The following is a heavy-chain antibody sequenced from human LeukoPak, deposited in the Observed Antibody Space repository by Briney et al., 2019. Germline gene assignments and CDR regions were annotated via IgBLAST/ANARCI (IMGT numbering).Heavy chain of an antibody. CDR1: GFTFSSYE. CDR3: ARVITMVRGVIPHPTLFDY. V-gene: IGHV4-34*01. Sequence: RPGGSLRLSCAASGFTFSSYEMNWIRQPPGKGLEWIGEINHSGSTNYNPSLKSRVTISVDTSKNQFSLKLSSVTAADTAVYYCARVITMVRGVIPHPTLFDYWGQGTLVTVSS. CDR2: INHSGST. J-gene: IGHJ4*02. D-gene: IGHD3-10*01.